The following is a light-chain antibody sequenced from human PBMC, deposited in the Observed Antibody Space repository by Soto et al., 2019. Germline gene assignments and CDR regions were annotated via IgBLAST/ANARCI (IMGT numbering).Light chain of an antibody. CDR1: QGIRSA. CDR3: LLDYAYFWS. J-gene: IGKJ1*01. CDR2: AAS. Sequence: AIQVTQSPSSLSASVGDRVTITCRTSQGIRSALGGYQQKPGKVPKLLIYAASTLQSGVPSRFSGSGSGRHFTLTISSLQPEDFATYYCLLDYAYFWSFGQGTKVEIK. V-gene: IGKV1-6*01.